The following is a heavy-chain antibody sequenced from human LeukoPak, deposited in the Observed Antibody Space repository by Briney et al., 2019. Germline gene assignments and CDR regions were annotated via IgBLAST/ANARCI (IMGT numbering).Heavy chain of an antibody. CDR2: INPNSGGT. J-gene: IGHJ4*02. V-gene: IGHV1-2*04. Sequence: ASVKVSCKASGYTFTGYYMQWVRQAPGQGLEWMGWINPNSGGTNYAQKFQGWVTMTRDTSISTAYMELSRLRSDDTAVYYCARVGYYESSGYYEYWGQGTLVTVSS. CDR3: ARVGYYESSGYYEY. CDR1: GYTFTGYY. D-gene: IGHD3-22*01.